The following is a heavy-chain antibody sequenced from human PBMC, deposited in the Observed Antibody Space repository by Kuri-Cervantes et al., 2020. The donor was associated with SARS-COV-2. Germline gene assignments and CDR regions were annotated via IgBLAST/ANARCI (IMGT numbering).Heavy chain of an antibody. Sequence: GGSLRLSCAASGFTFSSYSMNWVRQAPGKGLEWVSSISSSSSYIYYADSVKGRFTISRDNAKNSLYLQMNSLRAEDTAVYYCARDPPSPYCSGGSYRTDVWGQGTTVTVSS. J-gene: IGHJ6*02. CDR2: ISSSSSYI. V-gene: IGHV3-21*01. CDR1: GFTFSSYS. D-gene: IGHD2-15*01. CDR3: ARDPPSPYCSGGSYRTDV.